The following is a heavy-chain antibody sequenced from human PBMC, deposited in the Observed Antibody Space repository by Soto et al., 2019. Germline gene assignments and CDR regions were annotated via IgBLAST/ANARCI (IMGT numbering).Heavy chain of an antibody. CDR3: AREPDDYGSGSYYGTDAFDI. Sequence: QVQLVESGGGVVQPGRSLRLSCAASGFTFSSYAMHWVRQAPGKGLEWVAVIPYDGSNKYYADSVKGRFTISRDNYKNTLYLQMNSLRAEDTAVYYCAREPDDYGSGSYYGTDAFDIWGQGTMVTVSS. V-gene: IGHV3-30-3*01. D-gene: IGHD3-10*01. CDR2: IPYDGSNK. J-gene: IGHJ3*02. CDR1: GFTFSSYA.